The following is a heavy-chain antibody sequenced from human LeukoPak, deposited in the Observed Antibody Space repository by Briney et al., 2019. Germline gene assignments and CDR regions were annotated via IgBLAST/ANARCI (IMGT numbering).Heavy chain of an antibody. J-gene: IGHJ4*02. D-gene: IGHD1-26*01. CDR2: ISGSGGST. V-gene: IGHV3-23*01. Sequence: LXLSXXXSGFTXXSYAMSWVRQAPGKGLEWVSAISGSGGSTYYADSVKGRFTISRDNSKNTLYLQMNSLRAEDTAVYYCAKVTYSGSYSFDYWGQGTLVTVSS. CDR3: AKVTYSGSYSFDY. CDR1: GFTXXSYA.